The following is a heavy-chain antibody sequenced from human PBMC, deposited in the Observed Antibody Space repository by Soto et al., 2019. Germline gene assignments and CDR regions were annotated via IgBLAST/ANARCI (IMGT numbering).Heavy chain of an antibody. J-gene: IGHJ5*02. Sequence: QVQLQGSGPGLVRPSETLSLTCTVSGASISTNHHNWAWVRQPPGKGLEWMGNIHYRGDTYFNPSLGSRLSMSADTSKSQVSLKLTSVTAADTAVYYCARLPTGYPNWFDPWGQGTLVTVSS. CDR2: IHYRGDT. D-gene: IGHD3-9*01. CDR3: ARLPTGYPNWFDP. V-gene: IGHV4-39*01. CDR1: GASISTNHHN.